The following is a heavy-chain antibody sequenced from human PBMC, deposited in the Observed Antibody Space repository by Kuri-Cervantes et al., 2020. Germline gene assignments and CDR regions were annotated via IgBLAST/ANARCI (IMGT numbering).Heavy chain of an antibody. CDR3: ARDNRGYSSAWFDP. J-gene: IGHJ5*02. CDR1: GFTFSDYY. Sequence: GESLKISCAASGFTFSDYYMSWIRQAPGKGLEYISGSSGSTMYYADSVKGRFTISRDNAKNSLYLQMNSLRAEDTALYHCARDNRGYSSAWFDPWGQGTLVTVSS. D-gene: IGHD6-25*01. V-gene: IGHV3-11*01. CDR2: GSSGSTM.